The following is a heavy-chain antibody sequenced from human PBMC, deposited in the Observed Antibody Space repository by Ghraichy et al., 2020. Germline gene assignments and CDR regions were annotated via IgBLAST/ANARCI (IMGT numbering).Heavy chain of an antibody. V-gene: IGHV3-23*01. CDR2: ISGSGDST. Sequence: SCSASGFTFSSYAMSWLRQAPGEGLEWVSAISGSGDSTYYADSVKGRFTISRDNSKNTLWLQMNSLRAEDTAIYFCVKEVGHSYGDYWGQGTLVTVSS. CDR1: GFTFSSYA. CDR3: VKEVGHSYGDY. D-gene: IGHD5-18*01. J-gene: IGHJ4*02.